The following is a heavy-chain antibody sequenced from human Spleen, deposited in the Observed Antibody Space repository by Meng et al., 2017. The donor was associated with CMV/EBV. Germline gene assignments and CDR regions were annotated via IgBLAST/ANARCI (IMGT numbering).Heavy chain of an antibody. CDR1: YW. V-gene: IGHV5-51*01. CDR3: ARQLDTRTWDNWFDP. J-gene: IGHJ5*02. CDR2: IYPGDSDT. D-gene: IGHD2-2*01. Sequence: YWIGWVRQMPGKGLEWMGIIYPGDSDTTYSPSFQGQVTISADKSISTTYLQWSSLKASDTAMYYCARQLDTRTWDNWFDPWGQGTLVTVSS.